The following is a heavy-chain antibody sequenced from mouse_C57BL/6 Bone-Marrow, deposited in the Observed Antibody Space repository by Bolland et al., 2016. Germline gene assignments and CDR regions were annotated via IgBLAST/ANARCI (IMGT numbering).Heavy chain of an antibody. V-gene: IGHV1-81*01. Sequence: IYPRSGNTYYNEKFKGKATLTADKSSSTAYMELRSLTSEDSAVYFCARPYSEDYWGQGTS. CDR3: ARPYSEDY. D-gene: IGHD2-10*01. CDR2: IYPRSGNT. J-gene: IGHJ4*01.